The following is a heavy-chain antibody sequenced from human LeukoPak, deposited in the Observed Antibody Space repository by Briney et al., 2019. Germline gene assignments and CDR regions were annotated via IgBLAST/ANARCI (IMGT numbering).Heavy chain of an antibody. V-gene: IGHV3-30*02. J-gene: IGHJ4*02. Sequence: GGSLRLSCAASGFTFSSYGMHWVRQAPGKGLEWVAFIRYDGSNKYYADSVKGRFTISRDNSKNTLYLQMNSLRAEDTAVYYCAKDSYSSSWHVGPSAGWGQGTLVTVSS. D-gene: IGHD6-13*01. CDR3: AKDSYSSSWHVGPSAG. CDR2: IRYDGSNK. CDR1: GFTFSSYG.